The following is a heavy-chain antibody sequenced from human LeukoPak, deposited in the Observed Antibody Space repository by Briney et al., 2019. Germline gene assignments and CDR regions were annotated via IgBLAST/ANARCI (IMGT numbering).Heavy chain of an antibody. CDR2: IRSKANSYAT. D-gene: IGHD4-17*01. CDR3: TSGDYRAFQGIDY. Sequence: GGSLKLSCAASGFTFSGSAMHWVRQASGKGLEWVGRIRSKANSYATAYAASVKGRFTISRDDSKNTAYLQMNGLKTEDTAVYYCTSGDYRAFQGIDYWGQGTLVTVSS. CDR1: GFTFSGSA. J-gene: IGHJ4*02. V-gene: IGHV3-73*01.